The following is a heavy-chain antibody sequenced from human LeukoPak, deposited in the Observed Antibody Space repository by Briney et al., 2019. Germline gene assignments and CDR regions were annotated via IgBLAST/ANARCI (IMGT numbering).Heavy chain of an antibody. J-gene: IGHJ3*02. CDR3: AKEYYYDSSGHATHHDAFGI. V-gene: IGHV3-23*01. Sequence: PGGSLRLSCAASGFTFSSYAMSWVRQAPGKGLEWVLAISGSGGSTYYADSVKGRFAISRDNSKNTLYLQMNSLRAEDTAVYYCAKEYYYDSSGHATHHDAFGIWGQGTMVTVSS. D-gene: IGHD3-22*01. CDR1: GFTFSSYA. CDR2: ISGSGGST.